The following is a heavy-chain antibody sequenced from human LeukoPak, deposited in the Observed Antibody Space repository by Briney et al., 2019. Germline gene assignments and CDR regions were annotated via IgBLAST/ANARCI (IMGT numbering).Heavy chain of an antibody. J-gene: IGHJ5*02. CDR3: GGSSAQNWFDP. Sequence: GGSLRLSCAASGFTYSSYIMNWVRQAPGKGLEWVSSIGGSGSYIYYPDSVKGRFTISRDNAKNTLYLQMNSLRAEDTAVYYCGGSSAQNWFDPWGQGTLVTVSS. V-gene: IGHV3-21*01. CDR1: GFTYSSYI. D-gene: IGHD6-6*01. CDR2: IGGSGSYI.